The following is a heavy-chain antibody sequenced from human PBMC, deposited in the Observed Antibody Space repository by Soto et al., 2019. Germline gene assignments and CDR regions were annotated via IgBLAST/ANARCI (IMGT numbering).Heavy chain of an antibody. J-gene: IGHJ4*02. V-gene: IGHV4-61*01. CDR2: VYYGWNT. CDR3: ARDREYYESSGLYFDY. Sequence: PSETLSLTCTASGGSFKSGSYSWSWIRQPPGKGLEWIGYVYYGWNTNYNPSLKSRVTISVDTSKNQFSLKLISVTAADTAVYYCARDREYYESSGLYFDYWGQGTLVTVSS. D-gene: IGHD3-22*01. CDR1: GGSFKSGSYS.